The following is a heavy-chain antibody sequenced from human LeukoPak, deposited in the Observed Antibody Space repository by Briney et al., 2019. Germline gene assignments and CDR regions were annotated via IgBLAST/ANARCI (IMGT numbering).Heavy chain of an antibody. Sequence: GESLQISSQGSGYTFTTYWIGWVRPMPGKGLEWMGIIYPGDSDPRYSPSFQGQVTISADKSISTAYLQWSSLKASDSAMYYCVRHGLGSSWFGFDYWGQGTLVTVSS. CDR3: VRHGLGSSWFGFDY. D-gene: IGHD6-13*01. J-gene: IGHJ4*02. CDR1: GYTFTTYW. CDR2: IYPGDSDP. V-gene: IGHV5-51*01.